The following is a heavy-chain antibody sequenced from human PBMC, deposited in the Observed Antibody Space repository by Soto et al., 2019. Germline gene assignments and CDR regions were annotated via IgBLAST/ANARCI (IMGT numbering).Heavy chain of an antibody. D-gene: IGHD2-8*01. Sequence: ASVKVSCKASGYIFTNYVINWVRQAPGQGLEWMGWISAYNGHTNYAQMVQGRVSMTTDTSTNTAYMELRSLRSDDTAVYYCRRDPGHCSNGVCSRPFDYWGQGTLVTVPQ. CDR1: GYIFTNYV. CDR2: ISAYNGHT. J-gene: IGHJ4*02. CDR3: RRDPGHCSNGVCSRPFDY. V-gene: IGHV1-18*04.